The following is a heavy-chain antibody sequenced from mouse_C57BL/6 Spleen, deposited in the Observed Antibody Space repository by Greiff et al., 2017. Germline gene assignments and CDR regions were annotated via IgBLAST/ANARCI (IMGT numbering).Heavy chain of an antibody. CDR2: ISAGGSYT. CDR3: ARDRGYDGYAMDY. CDR1: GFTFSSYA. Sequence: EVQVVESGGGLVKPGGSLKLSCAASGFTFSSYAMSWVRQTPEKRLEWVATISAGGSYTYYPDNVKGRFTISRDNAKNNLYLQMSHLKSEDTAMYYCARDRGYDGYAMDYWGQGTSVTVSS. J-gene: IGHJ4*01. D-gene: IGHD2-2*01. V-gene: IGHV5-4*01.